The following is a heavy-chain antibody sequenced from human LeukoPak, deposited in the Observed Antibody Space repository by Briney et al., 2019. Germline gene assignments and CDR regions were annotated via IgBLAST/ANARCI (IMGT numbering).Heavy chain of an antibody. CDR1: GDSVSTNTAA. CDR2: AYYRSKLYR. CDR3: ARDLRGGSGTYYNVFFDY. J-gene: IGHJ4*02. D-gene: IGHD3-10*01. V-gene: IGHV6-1*01. Sequence: SQTLSLTCAISGDSVSTNTAAWNWIRQSPSRGLEWLGRAYYRSKLYRDYAVSVRGRITINPDTSKNHFSLQLDSVTPEDTAVYYCARDLRGGSGTYYNVFFDYWGQGILVTVSS.